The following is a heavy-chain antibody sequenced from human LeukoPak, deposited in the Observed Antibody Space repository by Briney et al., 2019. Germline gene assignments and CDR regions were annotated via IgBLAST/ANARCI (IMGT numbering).Heavy chain of an antibody. J-gene: IGHJ4*02. CDR3: ARRTYGSADY. CDR1: GYTFVNYC. Sequence: GESLNTSCQGSGYTFVNYCIGWVRQLPGKGLEWMGIIYPGDSNAKYSPSFQGQVTISADKSISSACLQWRSLMPSAPAMFFWARRTYGSADYWGQGALVTVSS. V-gene: IGHV5-51*01. CDR2: IYPGDSNA. D-gene: IGHD3-10*01.